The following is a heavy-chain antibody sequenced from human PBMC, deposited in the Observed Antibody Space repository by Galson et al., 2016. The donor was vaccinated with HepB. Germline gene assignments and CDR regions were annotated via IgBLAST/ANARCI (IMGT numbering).Heavy chain of an antibody. CDR3: ARDATRGGDFDY. CDR2: IYSGGST. Sequence: SLRLSCAASGFTVSNNYMSWVRQAPGKGLEWVSLIYSGGSTYYADPVKGRFTISRDNSKNTLYLQMYSLRAEDTAVYYCARDATRGGDFDYWAQGTLVIVSS. CDR1: GFTVSNNY. D-gene: IGHD2-21*01. J-gene: IGHJ4*02. V-gene: IGHV3-53*01.